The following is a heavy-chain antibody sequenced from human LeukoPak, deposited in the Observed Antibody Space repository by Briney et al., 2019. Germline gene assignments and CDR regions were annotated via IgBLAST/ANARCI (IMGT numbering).Heavy chain of an antibody. V-gene: IGHV4-59*08. CDR3: ARHGGTLDYFDS. D-gene: IGHD1-26*01. Sequence: PSETLSLTCSVCNGSISTYYWSWIRQSPGKGLEWIGYISYGGATTYNPSLKRRVTISVDSPKNHFSLRLTPLTAADTALYYCARHGGTLDYFDSWGPGSLVTVSS. CDR1: NGSISTYY. CDR2: ISYGGAT. J-gene: IGHJ4*02.